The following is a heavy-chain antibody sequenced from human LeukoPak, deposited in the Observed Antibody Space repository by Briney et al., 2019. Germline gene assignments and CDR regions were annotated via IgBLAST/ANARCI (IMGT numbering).Heavy chain of an antibody. CDR3: ARGLKKYYYDSSGYYGDDAFDI. Sequence: ASVKVSCKPSGYTFTGYYIQWVRQAPGQGLEWMGWINPQSGGTNYAQKFQGRVTMTRDTSISTAYMDLSRLRSDDTAVYYCARGLKKYYYDSSGYYGDDAFDIWGQGTMVTVSS. D-gene: IGHD3-22*01. V-gene: IGHV1-2*02. CDR1: GYTFTGYY. CDR2: INPQSGGT. J-gene: IGHJ3*02.